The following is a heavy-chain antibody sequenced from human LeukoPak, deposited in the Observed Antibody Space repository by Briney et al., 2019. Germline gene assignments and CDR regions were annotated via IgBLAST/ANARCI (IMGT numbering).Heavy chain of an antibody. CDR2: LYTNGTV. CDR1: GASITRYY. Sequence: SETLSLTCSVSGASITRYYWTWIRQPVGKGLEWFGRLYTNGTVNYNPSLRSRVTMSRDTSRNQFSLKLTSVTAADTAVYYCARLLGSSGYAGDWYFDLWGPGALATVSS. V-gene: IGHV4-4*07. CDR3: ARLLGSSGYAGDWYFDL. D-gene: IGHD3-22*01. J-gene: IGHJ2*01.